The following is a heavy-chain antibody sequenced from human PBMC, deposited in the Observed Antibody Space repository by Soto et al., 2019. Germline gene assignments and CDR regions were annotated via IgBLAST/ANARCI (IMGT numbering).Heavy chain of an antibody. CDR3: ATGGYYPDY. CDR1: GFTFSDAW. J-gene: IGHJ4*02. Sequence: GGSLRLSCAGSGFTFSDAWMNWVRQAPGKGLEWVGRVKSKTHGGTTDYAAPAKGRFTISRDDSENTVFLQMNSLKTEDTAVYYCATGGYYPDYWGQGTLVTVSS. CDR2: VKSKTHGGTT. D-gene: IGHD3-10*01. V-gene: IGHV3-15*01.